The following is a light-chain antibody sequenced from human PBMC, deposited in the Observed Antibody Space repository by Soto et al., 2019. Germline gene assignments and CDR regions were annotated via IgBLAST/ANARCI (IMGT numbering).Light chain of an antibody. CDR3: VQFSHFPRT. J-gene: IGKJ1*01. CDR1: QSRVYSDGNTY. CDR2: QVS. Sequence: DSVLNQTRHSSPVTLGQPASISCRSSQSRVYSDGNTYLSWLQQRPGQPPRLLIYQVSNRFSGVPDRFSGSGAGTDFTLKISRVEAEDVGLYYSVQFSHFPRTLGQGTKVEIK. V-gene: IGKV2-24*01.